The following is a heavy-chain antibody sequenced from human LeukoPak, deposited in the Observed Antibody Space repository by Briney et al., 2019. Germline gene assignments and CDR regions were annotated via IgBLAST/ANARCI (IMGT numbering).Heavy chain of an antibody. D-gene: IGHD6-13*01. V-gene: IGHV3-7*05. CDR1: GFPFSSYW. CDR3: ARRGTSSSWAHFDY. J-gene: IGHJ4*02. Sequence: GGSLRLSCAASGFPFSSYWMTWVRQAPGKGLEWVANIKQDGSEKYYVDSVKGRFTISRDNAKNSLYLQMNSLEAEDTAVYYCARRGTSSSWAHFDYWGQGSLVTVSS. CDR2: IKQDGSEK.